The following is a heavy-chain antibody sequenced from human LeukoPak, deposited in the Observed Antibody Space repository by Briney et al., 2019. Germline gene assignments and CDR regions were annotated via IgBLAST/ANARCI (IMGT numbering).Heavy chain of an antibody. J-gene: IGHJ5*02. V-gene: IGHV1-18*04. Sequence: ASVKVSCKASGYTFTSYGISWVRQAPGQGLEWMGWISAYNGNTNYAQKLQGRVTMTTDTSTSTAYMELRSLRSDDTAVYYCARVPMVRGVIRDNWLDPWGQGTLVTVSS. CDR1: GYTFTSYG. CDR3: ARVPMVRGVIRDNWLDP. D-gene: IGHD3-10*01. CDR2: ISAYNGNT.